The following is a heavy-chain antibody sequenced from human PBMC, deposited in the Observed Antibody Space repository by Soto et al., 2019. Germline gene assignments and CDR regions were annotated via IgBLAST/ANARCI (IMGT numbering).Heavy chain of an antibody. CDR2: IWYDGSNK. CDR1: GFTFSSYG. V-gene: IGHV3-33*01. Sequence: GGSLRLSCAASGFTFSSYGMHWVRQAPGKGLEWVAVIWYDGSNKYYADSVKGRFTISRDNSKNTPYLQMNSLRAEDTAVYYCARDIIYDSSGYYRNFDYWGQGTLVTVSS. CDR3: ARDIIYDSSGYYRNFDY. D-gene: IGHD3-22*01. J-gene: IGHJ4*02.